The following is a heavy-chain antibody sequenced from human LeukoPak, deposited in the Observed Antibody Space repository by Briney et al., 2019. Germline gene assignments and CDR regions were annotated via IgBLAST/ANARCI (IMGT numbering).Heavy chain of an antibody. CDR2: ISGSGGST. V-gene: IGHV3-23*01. D-gene: IGHD3-22*01. CDR1: GFTFSSYA. CDR3: ALTYYYDRSRTFDY. J-gene: IGHJ4*02. Sequence: PGGSLRLSCAASGFTFSSYAMSWVRQAPGKGLEWVSAISGSGGSTYYADSVKGRFTISRDNSENTLYLQMNSLRAEDTAVYYCALTYYYDRSRTFDYWGQGTLVTVSS.